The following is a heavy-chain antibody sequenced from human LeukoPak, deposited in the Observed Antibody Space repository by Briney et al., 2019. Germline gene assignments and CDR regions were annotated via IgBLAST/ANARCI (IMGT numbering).Heavy chain of an antibody. Sequence: GGSLRLSCAASGFSFDDYGMSWVRQPPGKGLEWVSGINWNGDSIVYADSVKGRFTISRDNAKKSLYLQMNSLRAEDTALYSCARRRSSTTGDAFDIWGQGTMVTVSS. D-gene: IGHD2-2*01. CDR1: GFSFDDYG. J-gene: IGHJ3*02. CDR2: INWNGDSI. CDR3: ARRRSSTTGDAFDI. V-gene: IGHV3-20*04.